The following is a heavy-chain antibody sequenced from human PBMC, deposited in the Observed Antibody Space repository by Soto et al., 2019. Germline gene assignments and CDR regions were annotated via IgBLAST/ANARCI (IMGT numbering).Heavy chain of an antibody. D-gene: IGHD5-12*01. J-gene: IGHJ4*02. V-gene: IGHV3-74*01. Sequence: EVHLVESGGGLVQPGGSLRLSCAASGFTFSNSWIHWVRQAPGKGLVWVSRINGDGSTINYADSVKGRFTISRDNAKNTLYLQLNSLRVEDTAVYYCVNGGYSGAGVYYFDFWGQGTLVTVSS. CDR1: GFTFSNSW. CDR2: INGDGSTI. CDR3: VNGGYSGAGVYYFDF.